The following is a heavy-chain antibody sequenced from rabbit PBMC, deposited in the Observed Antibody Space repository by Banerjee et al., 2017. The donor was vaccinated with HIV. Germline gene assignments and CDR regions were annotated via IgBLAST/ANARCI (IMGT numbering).Heavy chain of an antibody. CDR1: GFSFTNASW. CDR2: LYAGSSGTT. J-gene: IGHJ4*01. CDR3: ARDLVWSTNL. Sequence: EESGGDLVKPEGSLTLTCTASGFSFTNASWICWVRQAPGKGLEWIACLYAGSSGTTYYASWAKGRFTISKTSSTTVTLQMTSLTAADTATYFCARDLVWSTNLWGPGTLSPS. D-gene: IGHD3-3*01. V-gene: IGHV1S45*01.